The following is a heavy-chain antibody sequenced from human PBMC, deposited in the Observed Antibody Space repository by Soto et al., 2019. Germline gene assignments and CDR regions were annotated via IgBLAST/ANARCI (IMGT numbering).Heavy chain of an antibody. D-gene: IGHD1-26*01. CDR1: GFTFSSHA. CDR2: ISYDGSNK. V-gene: IGHV3-30-3*01. J-gene: IGHJ6*02. CDR3: ARERFDPGSYYYYYGMEV. Sequence: GGSLRLSCAASGFTFSSHAMHWVRQAPGKGLEWVAVISYDGSNKYYADSVKGRFTISRDNSKNTLYLQMNSLRAEDTAVYYCARERFDPGSYYYYYGMEVWGQGTTVTVSS.